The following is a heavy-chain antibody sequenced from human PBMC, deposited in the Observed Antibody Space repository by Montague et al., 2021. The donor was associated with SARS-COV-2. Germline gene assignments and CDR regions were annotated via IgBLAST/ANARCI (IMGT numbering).Heavy chain of an antibody. CDR1: GFIFSSYG. CDR2: IKQDGSEK. D-gene: IGHD6-19*01. CDR3: ARDEIVGWQWLGSTYYGMDV. J-gene: IGHJ6*02. Sequence: SLRLSCAASGFIFSSYGMHWVRQAPGKGLEWVANIKQDGSEKYYVDSVKGRFTISRDNAKNSLYLQMNSLRAEDTAVYYCARDEIVGWQWLGSTYYGMDVWGQGTTVTVSS. V-gene: IGHV3-7*01.